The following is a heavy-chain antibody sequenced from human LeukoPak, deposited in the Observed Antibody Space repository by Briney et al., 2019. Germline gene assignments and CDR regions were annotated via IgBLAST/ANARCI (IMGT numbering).Heavy chain of an antibody. CDR1: GYTFTGYY. D-gene: IGHD4-4*01. V-gene: IGHV1-2*02. CDR3: ARGRRATGFGNWFDP. Sequence: GASVKVSCKASGYTFTGYYMHWVRQAPGQGLEWMGWINPNSGGTNYAQKFQGRVTMTRDTSISTAYMELRSLRSDDTAVYYCARGRRATGFGNWFDPWGQGTLVTVSS. J-gene: IGHJ5*02. CDR2: INPNSGGT.